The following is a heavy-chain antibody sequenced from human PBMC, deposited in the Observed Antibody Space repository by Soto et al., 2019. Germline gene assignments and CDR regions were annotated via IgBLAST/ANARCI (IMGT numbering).Heavy chain of an antibody. J-gene: IGHJ4*02. CDR3: ARDSPGGESDYGDYALDY. V-gene: IGHV3-33*01. Sequence: GGSLRLSCAASGFTFSSYGMHWVRQAPGKGLEWVAVIWYDGSNKYYADSVKGRFTISRDNSKNTLYLQMNSLRAEDTAVYYCARDSPGGESDYGDYALDYWGQGTLVTVSS. D-gene: IGHD4-17*01. CDR2: IWYDGSNK. CDR1: GFTFSSYG.